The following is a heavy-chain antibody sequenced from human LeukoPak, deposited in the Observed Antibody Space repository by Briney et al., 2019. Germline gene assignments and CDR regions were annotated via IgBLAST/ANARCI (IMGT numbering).Heavy chain of an antibody. CDR3: AKDWHAHGDPSWLDP. CDR2: IRDDGGNK. V-gene: IGHV3-30*02. Sequence: PGGSLRLSCAASGFTFSSYGMHWVRQAPGKGLEWVAFIRDDGGNKNYADSLKGRFTVSRDNSKNTLYLQMNSLRPEDTAQYYCAKDWHAHGDPSWLDPWGQGTLVTVSS. D-gene: IGHD4-17*01. J-gene: IGHJ5*02. CDR1: GFTFSSYG.